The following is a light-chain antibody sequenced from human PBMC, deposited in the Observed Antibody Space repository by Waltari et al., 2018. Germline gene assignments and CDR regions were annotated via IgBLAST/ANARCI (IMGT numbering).Light chain of an antibody. Sequence: QSVLTQPPSVSGAPGQRVTISCTGSSSNIGAGSDVHWYQQLPGTAPKLLLFGNRFRPSGVPDRFSGSKSGTSASLVITGLQAEDEADYYCQSYGSSLSGPYVFGTGTRVTVL. J-gene: IGLJ1*01. CDR2: GNR. CDR1: SSNIGAGSD. CDR3: QSYGSSLSGPYV. V-gene: IGLV1-40*01.